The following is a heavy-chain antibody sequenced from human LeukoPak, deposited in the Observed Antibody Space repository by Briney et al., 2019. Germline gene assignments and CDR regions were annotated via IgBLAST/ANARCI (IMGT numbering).Heavy chain of an antibody. D-gene: IGHD2-15*01. V-gene: IGHV3-23*01. J-gene: IGHJ3*02. Sequence: PGASLRLSCAASGFTFSSYAMSWVRQAPGKGLEWVSAISGSGGSTYYADSVKGRFTIFRDNSKNTLYLQMNSLRAEDTAVYYCAKAYFEWKLHAFDIWGQGTMVTVSS. CDR1: GFTFSSYA. CDR3: AKAYFEWKLHAFDI. CDR2: ISGSGGST.